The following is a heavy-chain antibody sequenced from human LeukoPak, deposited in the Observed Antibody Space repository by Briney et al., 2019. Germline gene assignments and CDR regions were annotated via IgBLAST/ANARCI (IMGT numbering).Heavy chain of an antibody. V-gene: IGHV4-39*02. CDR3: ARDVRYSYGRKDFDY. J-gene: IGHJ4*02. CDR2: IYYSGTT. CDR1: GDSISSSSNH. D-gene: IGHD5-18*01. Sequence: SETLSLTCTVSGDSISSSSNHWGWIRQPPGKGLKWIGSIYYSGTTYYNPSLKSRVTISVDTSKNQFSLKVNSVTAADTAVYYCARDVRYSYGRKDFDYWGQGTLVTASS.